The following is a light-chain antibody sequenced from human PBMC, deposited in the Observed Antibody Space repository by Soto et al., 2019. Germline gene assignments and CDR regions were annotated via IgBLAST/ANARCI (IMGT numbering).Light chain of an antibody. Sequence: DMVMTQSPDSLAASLGERXTISCKSSQSIFYSPNNKNFLAWYQQKPGQPPKLLIYWASTRESGVPDRFSGSESGTDFTLTISSLQAEDVAVYYCQQYYGSPLTFGGGTKVDIK. V-gene: IGKV4-1*01. CDR2: WAS. CDR3: QQYYGSPLT. CDR1: QSIFYSPNNKNF. J-gene: IGKJ4*01.